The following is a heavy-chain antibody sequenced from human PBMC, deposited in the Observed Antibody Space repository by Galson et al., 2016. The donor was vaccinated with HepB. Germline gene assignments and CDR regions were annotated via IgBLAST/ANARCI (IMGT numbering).Heavy chain of an antibody. V-gene: IGHV4-34*01. CDR3: ARSPSARPLRWFDP. D-gene: IGHD6-6*01. CDR1: GGSFSGYY. CDR2: INHSGVT. J-gene: IGHJ5*02. Sequence: ETLSLTCAVYGGSFSGYYWSWIRQPPGKGLEWIGEINHSGVTDYNPSLKSRVTMSVDTSKNQLSLKLSSVTAADTAVYYCARSPSARPLRWFDPWGQGTLVTVSS.